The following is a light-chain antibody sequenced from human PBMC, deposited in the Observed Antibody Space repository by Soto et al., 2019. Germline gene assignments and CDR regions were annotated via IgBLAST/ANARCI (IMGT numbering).Light chain of an antibody. CDR2: AAS. CDR1: QDISSY. CDR3: QQLSEFPLS. V-gene: IGKV1-9*01. Sequence: DIQLTQSPSFLSASVGDRVTITCRASQDISSYLAWYQQKPGKAPKLLIYAASTLQSGVPSKFSGSGSGTEFTLTISNLQPKDLATYHCQQLSEFPLSFGGGTKVDIK. J-gene: IGKJ4*01.